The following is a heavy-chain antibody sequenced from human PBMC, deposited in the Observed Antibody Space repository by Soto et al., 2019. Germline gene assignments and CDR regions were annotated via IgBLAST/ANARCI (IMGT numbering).Heavy chain of an antibody. D-gene: IGHD3-10*01. Sequence: GGSLRLSCSASGFTFSTYAMHWVRQAPGKGLEFVSAISSNGGSTYYADSVKGRFTISRDNSKNTLDLQMSSLRAEDTAVYYCVSYYYGSGSYYENWFDHWGQGTLVTVSS. CDR1: GFTFSTYA. V-gene: IGHV3-64D*06. J-gene: IGHJ5*02. CDR3: VSYYYGSGSYYENWFDH. CDR2: ISSNGGST.